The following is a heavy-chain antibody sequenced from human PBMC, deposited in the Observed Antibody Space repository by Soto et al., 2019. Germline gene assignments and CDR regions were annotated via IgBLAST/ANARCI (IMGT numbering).Heavy chain of an antibody. CDR1: GFTFSSYG. V-gene: IGHV3-30*18. CDR3: AKLVGATTGLDY. J-gene: IGHJ4*02. D-gene: IGHD1-26*01. CDR2: ISDDGSNK. Sequence: QVQLVESGGGVVQPGRSLRLSCAASGFTFSSYGMHWVRQAPGKGLEWVAVISDDGSNKYYADSVKGRFTISRDNSKNTLDLQMNSLRAEDTAVYYCAKLVGATTGLDYWGQGTLVTVSS.